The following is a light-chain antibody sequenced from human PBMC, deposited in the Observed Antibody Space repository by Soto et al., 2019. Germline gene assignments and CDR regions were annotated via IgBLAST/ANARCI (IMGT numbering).Light chain of an antibody. Sequence: EIVLTQSPATLSLSPGERATLSCRASQSVGSSLAWYQQKPGQAPRLLIYGASIRATGIPDRFSGSGSGTDFTLTISRLEPEDFAVYHCQQYGSSPLLTFGGGTTVDIK. CDR1: QSVGSS. CDR3: QQYGSSPLLT. V-gene: IGKV3-20*01. CDR2: GAS. J-gene: IGKJ4*01.